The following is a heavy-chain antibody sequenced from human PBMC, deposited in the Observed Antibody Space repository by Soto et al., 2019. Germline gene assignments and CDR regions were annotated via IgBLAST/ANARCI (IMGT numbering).Heavy chain of an antibody. J-gene: IGHJ3*02. CDR3: AKSSSWYYGYDAFDI. D-gene: IGHD6-13*01. Sequence: QVPLVQSGAEVKKPGASVKVSCKASGYTFTSYAMHWVRQAPGQRLEWMGWINAGNGNTKYSQKFQGRVTITRDTSASTAYMELSSLRSEDTAVYYCAKSSSWYYGYDAFDIWGQGTMVTVSS. V-gene: IGHV1-3*01. CDR1: GYTFTSYA. CDR2: INAGNGNT.